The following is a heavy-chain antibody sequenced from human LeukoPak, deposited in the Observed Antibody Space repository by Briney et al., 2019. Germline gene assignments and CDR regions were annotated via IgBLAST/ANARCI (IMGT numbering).Heavy chain of an antibody. CDR2: ISSSSSYI. D-gene: IGHD6-19*01. CDR1: GFTFSSYS. CDR3: ARDRAAGKGYFDY. V-gene: IGHV3-21*01. J-gene: IGHJ4*02. Sequence: PGGSLRLSCAASGFTFSSYSMNWVRQAPGKGLEWVSSISSSSSYIYYADSVKGRFTISRDNAKNSLYLQMNSLRAEDTAVYYCARDRAAGKGYFDYWGQGTLVTVSS.